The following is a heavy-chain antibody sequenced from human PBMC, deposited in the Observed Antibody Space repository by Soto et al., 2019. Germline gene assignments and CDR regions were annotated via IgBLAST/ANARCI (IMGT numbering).Heavy chain of an antibody. D-gene: IGHD6-19*01. Sequence: GGSLRLSCAASGFTFSSYGMHWVRQAPGKGLEWVAVISYDGSNKYYADSVKGRFTISRDNSKNTLYLQMNSLRAEDTAVYYCAKDLLSGIAVVETDYWGQGTLVTVSS. V-gene: IGHV3-30*18. CDR2: ISYDGSNK. CDR3: AKDLLSGIAVVETDY. J-gene: IGHJ4*02. CDR1: GFTFSSYG.